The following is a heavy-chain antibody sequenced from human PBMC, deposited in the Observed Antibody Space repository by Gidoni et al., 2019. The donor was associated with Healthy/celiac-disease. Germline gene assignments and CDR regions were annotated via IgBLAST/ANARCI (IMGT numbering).Heavy chain of an antibody. V-gene: IGHV3-30*18. CDR3: AKAGPSYRNWFDP. CDR2: ISYDGSNK. J-gene: IGHJ5*02. CDR1: GFRFISYG. D-gene: IGHD3-16*02. Sequence: QVQLVESGGGVVEPGRSMGISCAASGFRFISYGMHWVRTAPGKGLGWVAVISYDGSNKYYADSVKGRFTISRDNSKNTLYLQMYSLRAEDTAVYYCAKAGPSYRNWFDPWGQGTLVTVSS.